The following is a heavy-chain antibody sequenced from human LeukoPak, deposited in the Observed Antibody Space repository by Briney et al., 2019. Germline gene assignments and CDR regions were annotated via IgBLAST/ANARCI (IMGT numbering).Heavy chain of an antibody. CDR2: INHSGST. CDR1: GGSFSGYY. Sequence: SETLSLTCAVYGGSFSGYYWSWIRQPPGKGLEWIGEINHSGSTNYNPSLKSRVTISVDTSKNQFSLKLSSVTAADTAVCYCARVATMSDYWGQGTLVTVSS. CDR3: ARVATMSDY. J-gene: IGHJ4*02. D-gene: IGHD3-10*02. V-gene: IGHV4-34*01.